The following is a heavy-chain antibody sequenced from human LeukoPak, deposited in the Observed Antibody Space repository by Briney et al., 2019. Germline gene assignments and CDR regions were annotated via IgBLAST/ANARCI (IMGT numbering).Heavy chain of an antibody. Sequence: GGSLRPSCAASGFTFSNYWMHWVRHVPGKGLVWVSRINDDGSATFYADSVKGRFTISRDNAKNTLFLQINSLRAEDTAVYYCARQILAPGKTHDYWGQGTLVTVSS. J-gene: IGHJ4*02. CDR2: INDDGSAT. V-gene: IGHV3-74*01. CDR1: GFTFSNYW. CDR3: ARQILAPGKTHDY.